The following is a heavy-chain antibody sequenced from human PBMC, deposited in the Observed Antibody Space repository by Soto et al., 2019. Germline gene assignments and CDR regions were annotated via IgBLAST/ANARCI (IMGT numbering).Heavy chain of an antibody. CDR1: GLTFNSYW. V-gene: IGHV3-74*01. D-gene: IGHD2-15*01. CDR2: INTDGSNT. J-gene: IGHJ5*02. Sequence: PGGSLRLSCAASGLTFNSYWMHWVRHAPGKGLVWVSHINTDGSNTNYADSVKGRFTISRDNAKSTLFLQMNSLRDEDTAVYYCAREFCSGGNCYTYYFDPWGQGIPVTVSS. CDR3: AREFCSGGNCYTYYFDP.